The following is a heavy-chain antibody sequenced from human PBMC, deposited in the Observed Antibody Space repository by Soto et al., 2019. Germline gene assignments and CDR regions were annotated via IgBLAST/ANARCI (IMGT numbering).Heavy chain of an antibody. V-gene: IGHV4-38-2*02. J-gene: IGHJ5*02. Sequence: SETLSLTFADSGYSISSGYYWGWIRQPPGKGLEWIGTIYHSGSTYYNPSLKSRVTISVDTSKNQFSLKLSSVTAADTAVYYCARESPEDYYDSSGPRFDPWGQGTLVTVSS. CDR2: IYHSGST. CDR1: GYSISSGYY. CDR3: ARESPEDYYDSSGPRFDP. D-gene: IGHD3-22*01.